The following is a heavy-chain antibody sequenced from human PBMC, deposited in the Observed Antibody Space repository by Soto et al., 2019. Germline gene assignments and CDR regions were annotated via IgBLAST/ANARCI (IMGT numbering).Heavy chain of an antibody. Sequence: GGSLRPSCAASGFIFSSYTMHWVRQAPGKGLEWVGVITYDGSNQYCADSVKGRFTISRDNSRNMLFLQMNSLRPDDTAVYYCARAPSGSYPEFDYWGQGTLVTVSS. CDR3: ARAPSGSYPEFDY. CDR1: GFIFSSYT. V-gene: IGHV3-30-3*01. D-gene: IGHD1-26*01. J-gene: IGHJ4*02. CDR2: ITYDGSNQ.